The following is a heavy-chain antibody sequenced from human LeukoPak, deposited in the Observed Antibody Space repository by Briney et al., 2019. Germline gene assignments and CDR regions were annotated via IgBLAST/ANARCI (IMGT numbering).Heavy chain of an antibody. CDR3: ARGYCSSTSCYTPFDY. D-gene: IGHD2-2*02. J-gene: IGHJ4*02. Sequence: SVKVSCKASGGTFSSYAISWVRQAPGQGLEWMGGIIPIFGTANYAQKFQGRVTITADESTSTAYMELSSLRSEDTAVYYCARGYCSSTSCYTPFDYWGQGTLVTVSS. CDR2: IIPIFGTA. V-gene: IGHV1-69*13. CDR1: GGTFSSYA.